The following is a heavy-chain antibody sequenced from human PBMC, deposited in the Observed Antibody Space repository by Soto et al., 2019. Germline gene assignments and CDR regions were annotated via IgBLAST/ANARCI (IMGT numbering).Heavy chain of an antibody. V-gene: IGHV1-69*06. CDR2: IIPIFGTA. CDR1: GGTFSSYA. J-gene: IGHJ5*01. D-gene: IGHD6-19*01. Sequence: ASVKVSCKASGGTFSSYAISWVRQAPGQGLEWMGGIIPIFGTANYAQKFQGRVTITADKSTSTAYMELSSLRSEDTAVYFCARDTYSSGWYDSWGQGTLVTVSS. CDR3: ARDTYSSGWYDS.